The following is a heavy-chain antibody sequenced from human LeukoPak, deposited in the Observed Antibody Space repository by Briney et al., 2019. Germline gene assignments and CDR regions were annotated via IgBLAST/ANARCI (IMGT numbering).Heavy chain of an antibody. J-gene: IGHJ4*02. V-gene: IGHV1-69*06. CDR1: GGTFSSYA. CDR2: IIPIFGTA. CDR3: AKSRELSLYYFDY. D-gene: IGHD3-16*02. Sequence: SVKVSCKASGGTFSSYAISWVRQAPGQGLEWMGGIIPIFGTANYAQKFQGRVTITADKSTSTGYMELSSLRSEDTAVYYCAKSRELSLYYFDYWGQGTLVTVSS.